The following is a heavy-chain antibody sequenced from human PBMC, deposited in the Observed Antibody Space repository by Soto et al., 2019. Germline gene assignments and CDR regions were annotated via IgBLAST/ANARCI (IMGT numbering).Heavy chain of an antibody. CDR3: AREIVVVVAATDYYGMDV. CDR1: GGTFSSYA. CDR2: IIPIFGTA. D-gene: IGHD2-15*01. J-gene: IGHJ6*02. Sequence: SVKVSCKASGGTFSSYAISWVRQAPGQGLEWMGGIIPIFGTANYAQKFQGRVTITADESTSTAYMELSSLRSEDTAVYYCAREIVVVVAATDYYGMDVWGQGTTVTVS. V-gene: IGHV1-69*13.